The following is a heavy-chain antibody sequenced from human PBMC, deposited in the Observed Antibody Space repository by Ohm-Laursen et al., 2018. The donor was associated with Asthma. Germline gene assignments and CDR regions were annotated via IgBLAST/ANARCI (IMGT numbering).Heavy chain of an antibody. D-gene: IGHD3-16*02. J-gene: IGHJ5*01. CDR2: IIPIFATA. V-gene: IGHV1-69*13. CDR3: SKCGGSCYRSSYNWFDS. CDR1: GATFSSSS. Sequence: VASVKVSCKASGATFSSSSINWVRQAPGQGLEWMGGIIPIFATANYAQKFQGRVTITADESTSTVYMEVSSLRSEDTAVYYCSKCGGSCYRSSYNWFDSWGQGTLVTVSS.